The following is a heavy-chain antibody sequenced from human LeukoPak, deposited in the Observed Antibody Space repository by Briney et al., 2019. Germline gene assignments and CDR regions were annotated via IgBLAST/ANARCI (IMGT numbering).Heavy chain of an antibody. V-gene: IGHV1-69*06. D-gene: IGHD1-20*01. CDR1: GGTFSSYA. J-gene: IGHJ4*02. CDR2: IIPIFGTA. CDR3: AFTETPITGIPRYYFDY. Sequence: ASVKVSCKASGGTFSSYAISWVRQAPGQGLEWMGRIIPIFGTANYAQKFQGRVTITADKSTSTAYMELSSLRSEDTAVYYCAFTETPITGIPRYYFDYWGQGTLVTVSS.